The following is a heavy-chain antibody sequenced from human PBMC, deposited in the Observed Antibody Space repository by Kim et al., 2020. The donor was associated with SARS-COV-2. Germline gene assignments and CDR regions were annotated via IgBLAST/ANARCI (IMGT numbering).Heavy chain of an antibody. Sequence: GGSLRLSCAASGFTVSSNYMSWVRQAPGKGLEWVSVIYSGGSTYYADSVKGRFTISRDNSKNTLYLQMNSLRAEDTAVYYCASPGFWSGYSYFDYWGQGTLVTVSS. CDR1: GFTVSSNY. CDR2: IYSGGST. D-gene: IGHD3-3*01. V-gene: IGHV3-53*01. CDR3: ASPGFWSGYSYFDY. J-gene: IGHJ4*02.